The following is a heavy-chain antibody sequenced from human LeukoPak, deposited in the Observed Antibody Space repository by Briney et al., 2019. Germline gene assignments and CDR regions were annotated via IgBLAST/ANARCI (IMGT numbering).Heavy chain of an antibody. CDR2: IYHSGST. J-gene: IGHJ3*02. Sequence: PSETLSLTCAVSGGSISSSNWWSWVRQPPGKGLEWIGEIYHSGSTNYNPSLKSRVTISVDKSKNQFSLKLSSVTAADTAVYYCARGYCSGGSCYTDAFDIWGQGTMVTVSS. CDR1: GGSISSSNW. D-gene: IGHD2-15*01. CDR3: ARGYCSGGSCYTDAFDI. V-gene: IGHV4-4*02.